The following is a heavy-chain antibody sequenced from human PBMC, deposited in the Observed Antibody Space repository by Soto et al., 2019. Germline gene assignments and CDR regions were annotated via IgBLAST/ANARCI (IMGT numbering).Heavy chain of an antibody. CDR3: TNVLKH. V-gene: IGHV3-74*01. D-gene: IGHD2-8*01. J-gene: IGHJ1*01. CDR2: IDNGGSGM. Sequence: EVQLVESGGGLVQPGGSLRLSCAASGIIFTNYWMHWVRQAPGKGLVWVSRIDNGGSGMSDADSVKSRFITSRDNAKHTVQLQMYSLRVEVKAVYYCTNVLKHWGKAALLSVSS. CDR1: GIIFTNYW.